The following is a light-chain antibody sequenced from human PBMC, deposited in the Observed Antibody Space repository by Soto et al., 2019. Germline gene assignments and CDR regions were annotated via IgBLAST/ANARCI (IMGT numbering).Light chain of an antibody. V-gene: IGKV3-11*01. CDR3: QQRSNWPYT. CDR2: DAS. Sequence: EIVLTQSPATLSLSPGERATLSCRASQSVSSYLAWYQQKPGQAPRLLIYDASNRATGIPARFSGSWSGTDFTLTISSLEPEDCAVYYCQQRSNWPYTFGQGTKLEIK. J-gene: IGKJ2*01. CDR1: QSVSSY.